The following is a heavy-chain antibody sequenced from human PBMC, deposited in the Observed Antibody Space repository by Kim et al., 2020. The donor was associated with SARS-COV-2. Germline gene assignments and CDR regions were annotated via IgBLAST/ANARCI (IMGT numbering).Heavy chain of an antibody. CDR3: ARVNSGYDLPGRSGGSPFVDY. CDR2: INPNSGGT. J-gene: IGHJ4*02. V-gene: IGHV1-2*06. D-gene: IGHD5-12*01. Sequence: ASVKVSCKASGYTFTGYYMHWVRQAPGQGLEWMGRINPNSGGTNYAQKFQGRVTMTRDTSISTAYMELSRLRSDDTAVYYCARVNSGYDLPGRSGGSPFVDYWGQGTLVTVSS. CDR1: GYTFTGYY.